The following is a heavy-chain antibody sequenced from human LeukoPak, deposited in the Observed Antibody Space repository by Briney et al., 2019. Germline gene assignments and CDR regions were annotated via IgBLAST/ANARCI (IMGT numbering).Heavy chain of an antibody. Sequence: PSQTLSLTCTVSGGSSSSGSYYWSWIRQPPGKGLEWIGYTYYSGSTYYNPSLKSRVTISVDTSKNPFSLKLSSVTAADTAVYYCARGGTNIVVVPAATHFDYWGQGTLVTVSS. J-gene: IGHJ4*02. CDR3: ARGGTNIVVVPAATHFDY. D-gene: IGHD2-2*01. CDR2: TYYSGST. CDR1: GGSSSSGSYY. V-gene: IGHV4-30-4*08.